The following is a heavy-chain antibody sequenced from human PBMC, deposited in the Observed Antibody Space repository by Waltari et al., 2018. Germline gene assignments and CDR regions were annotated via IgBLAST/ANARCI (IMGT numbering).Heavy chain of an antibody. CDR2: ITYDGDDK. D-gene: IGHD1-26*01. J-gene: IGHJ4*02. Sequence: QVQVVESGGGVVQPGRSLRISCAASGFAFCSSAWHWVRQAPGKGLEWVAVITYDGDDKFYADSVKGRFSISRDNSKNTVFLQMNGLTTEDTAVYYCARGAGATERYYFDFWGQGTLVTVSS. CDR3: ARGAGATERYYFDF. V-gene: IGHV3-30*04. CDR1: GFAFCSSA.